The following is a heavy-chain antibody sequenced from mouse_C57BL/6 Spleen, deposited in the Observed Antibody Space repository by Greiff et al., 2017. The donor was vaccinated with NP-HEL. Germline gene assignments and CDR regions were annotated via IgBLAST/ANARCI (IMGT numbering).Heavy chain of an antibody. Sequence: QVQLQQSGAELVKPGASVKLSCKASGYTFSSYTMNWVKQRPGKGLEWIGRIYPGGGNTYYTGKFKGKATLTADKSSSTVYMELSRLTSEDSAVYFCARYEDTPSWFDGWGKGTTVTVSA. CDR2: IYPGGGNT. CDR3: ARYEDTPSWFDG. D-gene: IGHD1-1*02. J-gene: IGHJ1*03. CDR1: GYTFSSYT. V-gene: IGHV1-82*01.